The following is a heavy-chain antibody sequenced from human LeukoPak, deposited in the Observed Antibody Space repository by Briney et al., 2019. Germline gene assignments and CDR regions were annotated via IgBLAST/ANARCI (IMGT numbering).Heavy chain of an antibody. CDR1: GGSISSGSYY. Sequence: PSETLSLTCTVSGGSISSGSYYWSWIRQPAGKGLEWIARIYTSGSTNYNPSLKSRVTISVDTSKNQFSLKLSSVTAADTAVYYCARDSSGWYGDRFDPWGQGTLVTVSS. CDR2: IYTSGST. CDR3: ARDSSGWYGDRFDP. J-gene: IGHJ5*02. V-gene: IGHV4-61*02. D-gene: IGHD6-19*01.